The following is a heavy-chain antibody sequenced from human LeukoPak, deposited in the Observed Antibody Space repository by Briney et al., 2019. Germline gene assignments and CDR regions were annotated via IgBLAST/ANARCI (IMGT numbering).Heavy chain of an antibody. CDR2: INHSGST. D-gene: IGHD6-13*01. CDR1: GGSFSGYY. CDR3: ARGVGSIAADCFDY. J-gene: IGHJ4*02. V-gene: IGHV4-34*01. Sequence: SETLSLTCAVYGGSFSGYYWSWIRQPPGKGLEWIGEINHSGSTNYNPSPKRRVSISVDTSRNQFSLKLSSVSAAETTVYYCARGVGSIAADCFDYWGQGTPVTVSS.